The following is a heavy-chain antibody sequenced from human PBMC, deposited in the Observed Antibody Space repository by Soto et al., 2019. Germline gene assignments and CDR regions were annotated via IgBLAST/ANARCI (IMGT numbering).Heavy chain of an antibody. CDR1: GGTFSSYA. CDR3: AREIAAAGTNDYYYYYSMDV. J-gene: IGHJ6*02. D-gene: IGHD6-13*01. Sequence: GASVKVSWKASGGTFSSYAISWVRQAPGQGLEWMGGIIPIFGTANYAQKFQGRVTITADESTSTAYMELSSLRSEDTAVYYCAREIAAAGTNDYYYYYSMDVWGQGTTVTVSS. V-gene: IGHV1-69*13. CDR2: IIPIFGTA.